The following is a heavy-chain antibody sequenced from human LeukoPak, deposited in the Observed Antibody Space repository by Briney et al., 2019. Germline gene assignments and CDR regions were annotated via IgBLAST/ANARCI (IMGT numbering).Heavy chain of an antibody. CDR2: ISSSGSYT. CDR3: ASTTGYASSWANDY. V-gene: IGHV3-21*01. CDR1: GFTFSSHS. Sequence: GGSLRLSCAASGFTFSSHSANWVRQAPGKGLEWVSSISSSGSYTYYADSMKGRFTISRDNAKNSLYLQMNSLRVEDTAVYYCASTTGYASSWANDYWGQGTLVTVSS. J-gene: IGHJ4*02. D-gene: IGHD6-13*01.